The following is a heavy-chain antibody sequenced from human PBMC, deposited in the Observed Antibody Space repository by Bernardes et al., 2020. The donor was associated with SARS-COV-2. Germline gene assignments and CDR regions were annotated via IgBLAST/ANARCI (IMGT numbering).Heavy chain of an antibody. D-gene: IGHD1-26*01. J-gene: IGHJ6*02. CDR1: GYSFTSYW. CDR3: ARHVFRYSGSYYYYYGMDV. CDR2: IYPGDSDT. Sequence: GESLKISCKGSGYSFTSYWIGWVRQMPGKGLEWMGIIYPGDSDTRYSPSFQGQVTISADKSISTAYLQWSSLKASDTAMYYCARHVFRYSGSYYYYYGMDVWGQGTTVTVSS. V-gene: IGHV5-51*01.